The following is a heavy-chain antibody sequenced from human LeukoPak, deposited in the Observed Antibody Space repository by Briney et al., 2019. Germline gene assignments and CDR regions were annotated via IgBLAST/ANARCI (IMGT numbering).Heavy chain of an antibody. J-gene: IGHJ4*02. Sequence: SETLSLTCTVSGGSISSSSYYWGWIRQPPGKGLEWIGSIYYSGSTYYNPSLKSRVTISVDTSKNQFSLKLSSVTAADTAVYYCARDGAFPMTTVNYGGDYWGQGTLVTVSS. CDR2: IYYSGST. CDR3: ARDGAFPMTTVNYGGDY. V-gene: IGHV4-39*07. CDR1: GGSISSSSYY. D-gene: IGHD4-17*01.